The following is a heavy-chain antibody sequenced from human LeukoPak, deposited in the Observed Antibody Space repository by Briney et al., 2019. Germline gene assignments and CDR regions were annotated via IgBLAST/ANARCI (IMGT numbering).Heavy chain of an antibody. CDR3: ARAPADGGYDWAFDY. V-gene: IGHV3-21*01. CDR1: GFTFSSYS. D-gene: IGHD5-12*01. CDR2: ISSSSSYI. J-gene: IGHJ4*02. Sequence: GGSLRLSCAASGFTFSSYSMNWVGQASGKGLEWVSSISSSSSYIYYADSVKGRFTISRDNAKNSLYLQMNSLRAEDTAVYYCARAPADGGYDWAFDYWGQGTLVTVSS.